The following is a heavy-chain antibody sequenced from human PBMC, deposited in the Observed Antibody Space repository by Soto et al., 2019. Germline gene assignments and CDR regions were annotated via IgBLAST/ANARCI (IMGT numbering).Heavy chain of an antibody. J-gene: IGHJ3*01. CDR2: ISGSGHST. CDR1: GSTSSSYA. V-gene: IGHV3-23*01. CDR3: PKVIGTLIVVLIDAFDV. Sequence: PGGSLRLSGAASGSTSSSYAMSWIRQAPGKGLEWVSTISGSGHSTYYADSVKGRFTISRDNSKNTLYLQMNSLRAEDTAVYYCPKVIGTLIVVLIDAFDVWGQGTLVTVSS. D-gene: IGHD3-22*01.